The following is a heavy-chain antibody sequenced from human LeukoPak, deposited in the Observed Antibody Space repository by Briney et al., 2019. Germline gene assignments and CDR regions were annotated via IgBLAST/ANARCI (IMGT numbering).Heavy chain of an antibody. D-gene: IGHD6-19*01. CDR2: IYYSGST. Sequence: PSETLSLTCTVSGGSISSYYWSWIRQPPGKGLEWIGYIYYSGSTNYNPSLKSRVTISVDTSKNQFSLKMSSVTAADTAVYYCASLGYSSGWKLDYWGQGTLVTVSS. J-gene: IGHJ4*02. CDR3: ASLGYSSGWKLDY. CDR1: GGSISSYY. V-gene: IGHV4-59*08.